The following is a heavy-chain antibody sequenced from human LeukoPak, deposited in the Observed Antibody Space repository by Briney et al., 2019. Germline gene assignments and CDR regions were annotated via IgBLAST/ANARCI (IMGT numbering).Heavy chain of an antibody. Sequence: GGSLRLSCAASGFTFSDYYMSWIRQAPGKGLEWVSYISGSSSNTNYADSVKGRFTISRDNANNSLYLQMNSLRVEDTAVYYCVRDQISGYDYVRYYYGMDVWGQGTTVAVS. V-gene: IGHV3-11*06. D-gene: IGHD5-12*01. CDR3: VRDQISGYDYVRYYYGMDV. CDR1: GFTFSDYY. J-gene: IGHJ6*02. CDR2: ISGSSSNT.